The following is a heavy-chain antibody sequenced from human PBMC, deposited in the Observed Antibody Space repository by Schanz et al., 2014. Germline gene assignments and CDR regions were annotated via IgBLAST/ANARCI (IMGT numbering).Heavy chain of an antibody. CDR1: GFTFSSYA. J-gene: IGHJ3*01. Sequence: QVQLVESGGGVVQPGRSLRLSCAASGFTFSSYAVHWVRQAPDKGLVWVAVTSSDGSLKYYADSVKGRFTISRDNSKNMVFLQMNSLRVEDTAIYYCARDEGKDGYNLAFDVWGQGTLVTVSS. D-gene: IGHD5-12*01. CDR3: ARDEGKDGYNLAFDV. CDR2: TSSDGSLK. V-gene: IGHV3-30*14.